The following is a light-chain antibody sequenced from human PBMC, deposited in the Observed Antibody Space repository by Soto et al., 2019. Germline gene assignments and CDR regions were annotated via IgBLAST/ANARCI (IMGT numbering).Light chain of an antibody. CDR2: DVS. J-gene: IGLJ2*01. CDR3: ISYTSSSTPYVV. Sequence: QSALTQPASVSGSPGQSITISCTGTSSDVGGYNYVSWYQQHPGKAPKLMIYDVSNRPSGVSNRFSGSKSGNTASLTISGLQAEDEADYYCISYTSSSTPYVVFGGGTKLTV. V-gene: IGLV2-14*01. CDR1: SSDVGGYNY.